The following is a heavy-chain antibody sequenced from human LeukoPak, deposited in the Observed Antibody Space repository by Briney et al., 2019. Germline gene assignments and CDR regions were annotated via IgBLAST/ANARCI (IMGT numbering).Heavy chain of an antibody. D-gene: IGHD6-13*01. V-gene: IGHV4-61*05. CDR1: GGSISSSSYY. J-gene: IGHJ5*02. CDR3: AREYSSSLGDWFDP. CDR2: IYYSGST. Sequence: SETLSLTCTVAGGSISSSSYYWSWIRQPPGKGLEWIGYIYYSGSTNYNPSLKSRVTISVDTSKNQFSLKLSSVTAADTAVYYCAREYSSSLGDWFDPWGQGTLVTVSS.